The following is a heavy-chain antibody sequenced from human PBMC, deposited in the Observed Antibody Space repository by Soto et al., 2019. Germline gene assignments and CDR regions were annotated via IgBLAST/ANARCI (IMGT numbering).Heavy chain of an antibody. Sequence: EVQLVESGGGLVQPGGSLRLSCAASGFTFSSYSMNWVRQAPGKGLEWVSYISSSSSTIYYADSVKGRFTLSRDNAKNSLYLQMNSLRDEDTAVYYCAREITIFGVVIGAVDYWGQGTLVTVSS. CDR3: AREITIFGVVIGAVDY. CDR1: GFTFSSYS. J-gene: IGHJ4*02. D-gene: IGHD3-3*01. CDR2: ISSSSSTI. V-gene: IGHV3-48*02.